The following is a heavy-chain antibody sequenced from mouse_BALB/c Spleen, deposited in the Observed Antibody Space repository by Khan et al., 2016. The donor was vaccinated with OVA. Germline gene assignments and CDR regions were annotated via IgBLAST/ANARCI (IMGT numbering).Heavy chain of an antibody. D-gene: IGHD1-1*01. CDR1: GYSITSDYA. CDR3: ARVYGGDFDY. Sequence: VQLKQSGPDLVKPSQSLSLTCTVTGYSITSDYAWNWIRQFPGNKLEWMGFISYSGNTNYNPSLKSRISITRDTSKNQFFLQLNSVTTEDTATYYGARVYGGDFDYWGQGTTLTVSS. CDR2: ISYSGNT. J-gene: IGHJ2*01. V-gene: IGHV3-2*02.